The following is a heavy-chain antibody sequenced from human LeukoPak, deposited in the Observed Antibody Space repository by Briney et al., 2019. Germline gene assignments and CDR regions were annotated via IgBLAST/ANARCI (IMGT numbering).Heavy chain of an antibody. V-gene: IGHV1-18*01. CDR3: ARGIGYYDSSGYLDY. Sequence: ASVKASCKASGYTFTSYGVSWVRQAPGQGLEWMGWISAYNGNTNYAQKLQGRVTMTTDTSTSTAYMELRSLRSDDTAVYYCARGIGYYDSSGYLDYWGQGTLVTVSS. CDR2: ISAYNGNT. D-gene: IGHD3-22*01. J-gene: IGHJ4*02. CDR1: GYTFTSYG.